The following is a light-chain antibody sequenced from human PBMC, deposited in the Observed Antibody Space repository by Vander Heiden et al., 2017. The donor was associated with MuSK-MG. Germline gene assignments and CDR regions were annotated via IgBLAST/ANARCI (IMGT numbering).Light chain of an antibody. CDR2: GAS. V-gene: IGKV3-15*01. CDR3: QQDDNWPLT. CDR1: QSVNSK. Sequence: TVMTQSPVILSVSPGERVTLTCGVSQSVNSKLAWYQQKPGQAPRLLIYGASTRATGIPVRFSGSASGTEFTLTIRVLHSEDFAVYSCQQDDNWPLTFGGGTKVELK. J-gene: IGKJ4*01.